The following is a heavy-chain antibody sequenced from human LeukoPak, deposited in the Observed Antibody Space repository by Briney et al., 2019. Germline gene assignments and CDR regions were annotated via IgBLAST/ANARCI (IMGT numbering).Heavy chain of an antibody. Sequence: GGSLRLSCAASGFTFSSYWMHWVRRAPGKGLVWVSRINSDGSNTSYADSVKGRFTISRDNAKNSLYLQMNSLRAEDTAVYYCAREAYDSSGYYDLHAFDIWGQGTMVTVSS. CDR3: AREAYDSSGYYDLHAFDI. CDR1: GFTFSSYW. V-gene: IGHV3-74*01. CDR2: INSDGSNT. D-gene: IGHD3-22*01. J-gene: IGHJ3*02.